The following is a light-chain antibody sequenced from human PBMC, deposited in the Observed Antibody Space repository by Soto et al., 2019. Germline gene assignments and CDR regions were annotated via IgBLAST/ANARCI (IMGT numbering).Light chain of an antibody. CDR2: DVR. Sequence: QSALTQPASVSGSPGQTSTISCTGTSSDVGGYNYVSWYQQHKGKAPKFIIYDVRNRPSGVSNRFSGSRSGNTASLTISGLQAEDEADYYCSSYTSSSTVIFGGGTKLTVL. CDR1: SSDVGGYNY. CDR3: SSYTSSSTVI. J-gene: IGLJ2*01. V-gene: IGLV2-14*01.